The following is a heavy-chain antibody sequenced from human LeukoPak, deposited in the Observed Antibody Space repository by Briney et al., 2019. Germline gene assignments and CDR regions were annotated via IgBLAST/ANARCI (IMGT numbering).Heavy chain of an antibody. J-gene: IGHJ4*02. CDR1: GYTFTGYY. Sequence: ASVKVSCKASGYTFTGYYIHWVRQAPGQGLEWMGWINPNSGGTNYAQKFQGRVTMTRDTSISAAYMDLSRLRSEDTAVYYCARGDPNTALIDDWGQGTLVTVSS. CDR2: INPNSGGT. D-gene: IGHD2/OR15-2a*01. V-gene: IGHV1-2*02. CDR3: ARGDPNTALIDD.